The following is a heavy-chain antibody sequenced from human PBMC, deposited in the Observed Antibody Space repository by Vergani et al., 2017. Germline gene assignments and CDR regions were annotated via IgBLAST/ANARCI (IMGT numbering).Heavy chain of an antibody. D-gene: IGHD5-24*01. V-gene: IGHV4-31*03. Sequence: QVQLQESGPGLVKPSQTLSLTCTVPGGSISSGGYYWSWIRQHPGKGLEWIGYIYYSGSTYYNPSLKSRVTISVDTSKNQFSLKLSSVTDADTAVYYCAREVAGDGSRFCDYWGQGTLVTVSS. CDR3: AREVAGDGSRFCDY. J-gene: IGHJ4*02. CDR1: GGSISSGGYY. CDR2: IYYSGST.